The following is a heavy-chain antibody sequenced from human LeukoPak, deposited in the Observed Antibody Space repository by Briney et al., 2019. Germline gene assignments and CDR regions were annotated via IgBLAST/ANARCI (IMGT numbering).Heavy chain of an antibody. CDR2: TYYRSKWYN. CDR1: GDSVSSNSAA. V-gene: IGHV6-1*01. CDR3: AREFRRVFDY. J-gene: IGHJ4*02. D-gene: IGHD3-10*01. Sequence: SQPLPLTSPISGDSVSSNSAAWNWIRQSPSRGLEGLGRTYYRSKWYNDYAVSVKSRITINPDTSKNQFSLQLSSVTPEDTAVYFCAREFRRVFDYWGQGTLVTVSS.